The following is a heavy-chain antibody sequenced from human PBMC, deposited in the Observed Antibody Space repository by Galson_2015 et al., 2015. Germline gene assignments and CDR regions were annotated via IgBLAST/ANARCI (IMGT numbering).Heavy chain of an antibody. CDR3: AKGHYYYYMDV. J-gene: IGHJ6*03. V-gene: IGHV3-30*04. CDR1: GFTFSSYA. Sequence: SLRLSCAASGFTFSSYAMHWVRQAPGKGLEWVAVISYEGSNKYYVDSVKGRFTISRDNSKNTLYLQMNSLRAEDTAVYYCAKGHYYYYMDVWGKGTTVTVSS. CDR2: ISYEGSNK.